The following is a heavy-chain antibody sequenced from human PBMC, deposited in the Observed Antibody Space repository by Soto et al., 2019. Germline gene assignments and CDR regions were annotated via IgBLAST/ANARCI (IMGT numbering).Heavy chain of an antibody. CDR2: ISYDGSNK. CDR3: ARDKPPYSSGWHNRHFAY. D-gene: IGHD6-19*01. CDR1: GFTFSSYA. V-gene: IGHV3-30-3*01. J-gene: IGHJ4*02. Sequence: QVQLVESGGGVVQPGRSLRLSCAASGFTFSSYAMHWVRQAPGKGLEWVAVISYDGSNKYYADSVKGRFTISRDNFKNPLYLQVNSLRAEDTAVYYCARDKPPYSSGWHNRHFAYWGQGTLVTVSS.